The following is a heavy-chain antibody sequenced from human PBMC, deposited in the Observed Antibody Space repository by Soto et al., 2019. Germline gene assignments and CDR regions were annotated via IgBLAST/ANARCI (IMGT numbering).Heavy chain of an antibody. CDR2: IYHTGST. V-gene: IGHV4-31*03. J-gene: IGHJ4*02. D-gene: IGHD3-16*02. Sequence: QVQLLQSGPGLVKSSQTLSLTCTVSGVTVGSDAYYWSWIRQYPGKGLEWIGNIYHTGSTYYSPSLKSRILISLDASKNEFSLTLTSVTVADTAVYFCARYRFSGNRWSKFDYWGQGTLVTVSS. CDR3: ARYRFSGNRWSKFDY. CDR1: GVTVGSDAYY.